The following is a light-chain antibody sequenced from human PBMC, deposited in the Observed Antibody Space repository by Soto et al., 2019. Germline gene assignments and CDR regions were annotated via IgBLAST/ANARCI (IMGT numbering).Light chain of an antibody. Sequence: IVLTQSPSTLSLSPGERATLSCRASQSVSSYLAWYQQKPGQAPRLLIYGASSRATGIPDRFSGSGSGTDFTLTITTLQPEDVGMYYCQQCHATPLTFGQGTRLEIK. CDR2: GAS. V-gene: IGKV3-11*01. CDR1: QSVSSY. J-gene: IGKJ5*01. CDR3: QQCHATPLT.